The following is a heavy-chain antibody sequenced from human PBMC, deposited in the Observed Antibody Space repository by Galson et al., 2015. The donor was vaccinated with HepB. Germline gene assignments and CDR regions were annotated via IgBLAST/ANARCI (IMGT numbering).Heavy chain of an antibody. D-gene: IGHD3-10*01. CDR1: GFTFSSYW. Sequence: SLRLSCAASGFTFSSYWMSWVRQAPGQGLEWVANIGQDGSEKYYVDSVKGRFTISRDNAKNSLYLQMNTLRAEDTAVYYCARFYYGSGSSIDYWGQGTLVTVSS. CDR2: IGQDGSEK. J-gene: IGHJ4*02. V-gene: IGHV3-7*03. CDR3: ARFYYGSGSSIDY.